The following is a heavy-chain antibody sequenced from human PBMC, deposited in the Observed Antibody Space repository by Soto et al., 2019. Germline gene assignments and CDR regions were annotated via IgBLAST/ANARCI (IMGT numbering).Heavy chain of an antibody. Sequence: ASVKVSCKASGYTFTNYGLSWVRQAPGQGLEWMGWISPYNVNTNFAQHLQGRVTMTTDTSTSTAYMELRSLRSDDTAIYYCARLSSGWSSYFDHWGQGTLVTVSS. J-gene: IGHJ4*02. V-gene: IGHV1-18*04. CDR3: ARLSSGWSSYFDH. CDR2: ISPYNVNT. CDR1: GYTFTNYG. D-gene: IGHD6-13*01.